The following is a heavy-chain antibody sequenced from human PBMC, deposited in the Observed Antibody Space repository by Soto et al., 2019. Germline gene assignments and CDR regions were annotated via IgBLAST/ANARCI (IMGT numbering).Heavy chain of an antibody. CDR2: ISYDGSNK. Sequence: PGGSLRLSCAASGFSFSTHSMHWVRQAPGKGLEWVAVISYDGSNKYYADFVKGRFTISRDNSKNTLYLQMNSLRAEDTAVYYCAKSFYDNSGYYGLLDYWGQGT. J-gene: IGHJ4*02. CDR3: AKSFYDNSGYYGLLDY. D-gene: IGHD3-22*01. V-gene: IGHV3-30*18. CDR1: GFSFSTHS.